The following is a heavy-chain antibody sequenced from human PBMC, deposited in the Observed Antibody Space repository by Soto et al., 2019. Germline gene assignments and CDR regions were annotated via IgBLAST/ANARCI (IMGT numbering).Heavy chain of an antibody. V-gene: IGHV3-30-3*01. D-gene: IGHD3-16*01. CDR2: ISYDGSNK. CDR1: GFTFSSYA. J-gene: IGHJ5*02. Sequence: GGSLRLSCAASGFTFSSYAMHWVRQAPGKGLEWVAVISYDGSNKYYADSVKGRFTISRDNSKNTLYLQMNSLRAEDTAVYYCSRDWAGLQSLLRSFWFDPWGQGTLVTVSS. CDR3: SRDWAGLQSLLRSFWFDP.